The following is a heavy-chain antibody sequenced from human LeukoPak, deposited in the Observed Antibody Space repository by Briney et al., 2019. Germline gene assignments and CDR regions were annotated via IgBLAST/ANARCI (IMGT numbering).Heavy chain of an antibody. J-gene: IGHJ4*02. Sequence: PSETLSLTCTVSGGSISSGGYYWSWIRQHPGKGLEWIGYIYYSGSTYYNPSLKSRVTISVDTSKNQFSLKLSSVTAADTAMYYCARAVDTPMDTDYWGQGTLVTVSS. CDR2: IYYSGST. CDR3: ARAVDTPMDTDY. CDR1: GGSISSGGYY. V-gene: IGHV4-31*03. D-gene: IGHD5-18*01.